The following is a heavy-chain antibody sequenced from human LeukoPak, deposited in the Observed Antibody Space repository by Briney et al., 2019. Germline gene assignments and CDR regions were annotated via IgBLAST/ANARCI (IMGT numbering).Heavy chain of an antibody. CDR1: GGSFSGYY. J-gene: IGHJ4*02. V-gene: IGHV4-34*01. CDR2: INHSGST. CDR3: ARESYDYVWGSYRLNTPFDY. Sequence: PSETLSLTCAVYGGSFSGYYWSWIRQPPGKALEWIGEINHSGSTNYNPSLKSRVTKSVDTSKNQFSLKLSSVTAADTAVYYRARESYDYVWGSYRLNTPFDYWGQGPLVSVSS. D-gene: IGHD3-16*02.